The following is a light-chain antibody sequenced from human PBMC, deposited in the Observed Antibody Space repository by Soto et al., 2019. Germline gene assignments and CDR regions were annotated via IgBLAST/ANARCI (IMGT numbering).Light chain of an antibody. CDR3: QSYDTSLRGSEV. J-gene: IGLJ2*01. CDR2: GNN. Sequence: QSVLTQPPSVSGAPGQRVTISCTGGSSNIGAGYDVHWYQQLPGTAPKLLIYGNNNRPSGVPDRFSVSKSGTSASLAFTGLQPEDEADYYCQSYDTSLRGSEVFGGGTKVTVL. V-gene: IGLV1-40*01. CDR1: SSNIGAGYD.